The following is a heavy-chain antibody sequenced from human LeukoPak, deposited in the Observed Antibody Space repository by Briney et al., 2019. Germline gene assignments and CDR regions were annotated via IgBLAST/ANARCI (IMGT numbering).Heavy chain of an antibody. J-gene: IGHJ4*02. CDR2: IWYDGSNE. Sequence: GALRLSCASSGFTFSSYAMHWVRLAPDKGLEWVAVIWYDGSNENYADSVRGRFTVSRDNSKNTLYLHMNSVRAEDTAVYYCARVAMSDSSGYCDYWGQGTLVTVSS. D-gene: IGHD3-22*01. V-gene: IGHV3-33*01. CDR1: GFTFSSYA. CDR3: ARVAMSDSSGYCDY.